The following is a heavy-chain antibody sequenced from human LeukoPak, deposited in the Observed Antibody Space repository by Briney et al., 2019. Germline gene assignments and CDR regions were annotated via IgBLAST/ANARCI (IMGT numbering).Heavy chain of an antibody. V-gene: IGHV4-39*01. D-gene: IGHD3-22*01. J-gene: IGHJ4*02. Sequence: PETLSLTCTVSGDSISSSTYYWGWVRQPPGKGLEWIGSIFYGGTTYYNPSLKSRVTISVDTSKNQFSLKLSSVTAADTAVYYCASPSKYYYDSGGYYPYYYFDYWGQGTLVTVSS. CDR3: ASPSKYYYDSGGYYPYYYFDY. CDR2: IFYGGTT. CDR1: GDSISSSTYY.